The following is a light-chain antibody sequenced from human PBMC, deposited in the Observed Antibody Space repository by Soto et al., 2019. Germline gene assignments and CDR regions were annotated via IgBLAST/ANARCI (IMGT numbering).Light chain of an antibody. V-gene: IGKV3-20*01. J-gene: IGKJ5*01. CDR3: QQYGYSPIT. Sequence: EIVMTQSPATLSVSPGARATLSCRASQSVSSNYLAWYQLKPGQAPRLLIYGASSRATGSPDRFSGGGSGTDCTLTISRLEPEDFEVYDGQQYGYSPITFGQGTRLEIK. CDR1: QSVSSNY. CDR2: GAS.